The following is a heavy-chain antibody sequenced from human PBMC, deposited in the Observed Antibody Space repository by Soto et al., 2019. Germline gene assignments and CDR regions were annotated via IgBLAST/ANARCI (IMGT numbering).Heavy chain of an antibody. J-gene: IGHJ6*02. CDR1: GGSISSYY. D-gene: IGHD5-18*01. Sequence: PSETLSLTCTVSGGSISSYYWSWVRQPPGKGLEWIGYIYYSGSTNYNPSLESRVTISVDTSKNQFSLKLSSVTAADTAVYYCAREEAGYSYGPYYYYYGMDVWGQGTTVTVSS. V-gene: IGHV4-59*01. CDR2: IYYSGST. CDR3: AREEAGYSYGPYYYYYGMDV.